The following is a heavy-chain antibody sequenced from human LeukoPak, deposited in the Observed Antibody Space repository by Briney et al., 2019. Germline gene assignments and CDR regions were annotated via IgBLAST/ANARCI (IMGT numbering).Heavy chain of an antibody. J-gene: IGHJ4*02. CDR2: INPSGGST. Sequence: ASVKVSCKASGYTFTSYYMHWARQAPGQGLEWMGIINPSGGSTSYAQKFQGRVTMTRDTSTSTVYMELSSLRSEDTAVYYCARDVKVGYYDSSGYCDYWGQGTLVTVSS. CDR1: GYTFTSYY. D-gene: IGHD3-22*01. CDR3: ARDVKVGYYDSSGYCDY. V-gene: IGHV1-46*01.